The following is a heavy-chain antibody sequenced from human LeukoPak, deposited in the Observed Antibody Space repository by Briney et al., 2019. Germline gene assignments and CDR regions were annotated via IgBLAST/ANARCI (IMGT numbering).Heavy chain of an antibody. D-gene: IGHD6-13*01. CDR1: GFTFSDYY. V-gene: IGHV3-33*08. CDR3: ARGKEQQLYAFDI. J-gene: IGHJ3*02. Sequence: SLRLSCAASGFTFSDYYMSWIRQAPGKGLEWVAVIWFDGSYKYYADSVKGRFTISRDNSKNTLYLQMNSLSAEDTAVYYCARGKEQQLYAFDIWGQGTMVTVSS. CDR2: IWFDGSYK.